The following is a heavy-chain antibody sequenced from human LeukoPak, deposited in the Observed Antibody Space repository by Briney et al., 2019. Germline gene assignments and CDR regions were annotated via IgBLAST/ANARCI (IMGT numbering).Heavy chain of an antibody. CDR2: IWYDGSNQ. J-gene: IGHJ4*02. CDR3: AKGGIAVANDY. D-gene: IGHD6-19*01. CDR1: GLNFRNYG. V-gene: IGHV3-33*06. Sequence: GGSLRLSCAASGLNFRNYGMHWVRQAPGKGLEWVAVIWYDGSNQYYVDSVKGRFTVSKDNAKNTLYLQMNSLRAEDTAVYYCAKGGIAVANDYWGQGTLVTVSS.